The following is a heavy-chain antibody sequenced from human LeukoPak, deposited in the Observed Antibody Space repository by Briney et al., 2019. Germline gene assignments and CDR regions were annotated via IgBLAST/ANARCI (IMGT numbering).Heavy chain of an antibody. CDR2: VYHSGST. CDR1: GDSISSYY. J-gene: IGHJ4*02. CDR3: ARRRDYFDY. V-gene: IGHV4-59*08. Sequence: SETLTLTCTVSGDSISSYYWSWIRQPPGKGLEWIGYVYHSGSTNYNPSLKSRVTISIDTSKNQFSLKLSSVTAADTAVYYCARRRDYFDYWGQGTLVTVSS.